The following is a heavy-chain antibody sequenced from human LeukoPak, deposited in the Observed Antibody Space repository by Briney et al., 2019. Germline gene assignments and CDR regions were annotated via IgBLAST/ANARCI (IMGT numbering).Heavy chain of an antibody. J-gene: IGHJ4*02. CDR3: ARGGYYPIDY. D-gene: IGHD3-10*01. CDR1: GGSITYSHYY. Sequence: SETLSLTCSVSGGSITYSHYYWGWVRQPPGKGLEWIGYIYYSGSTNYNPSLKSRVTISVDTSKNQFSLKLSSVTAADTAVYYCARGGYYPIDYWGQGTLVTVSS. CDR2: IYYSGST. V-gene: IGHV4-61*05.